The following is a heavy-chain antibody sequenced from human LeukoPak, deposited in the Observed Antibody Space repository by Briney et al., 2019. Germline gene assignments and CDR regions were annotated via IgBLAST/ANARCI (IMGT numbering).Heavy chain of an antibody. D-gene: IGHD5-12*01. CDR1: GYPISRHSDY. J-gene: IGHJ4*02. CDR3: AREYSAFDF. Sequence: PSEALSLTCTVSGYPISRHSDYKLAWIRQAPGEGLEWIGYCYYCERTICNLSVGSRVTISVDTSKNQFSLKLTSVTAADTAVYYCAREYSAFDFWGQGTLVTVSS. CDR2: CYYCERT. V-gene: IGHV4-61*08.